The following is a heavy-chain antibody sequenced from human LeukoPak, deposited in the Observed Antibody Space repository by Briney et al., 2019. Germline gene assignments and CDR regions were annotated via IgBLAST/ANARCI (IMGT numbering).Heavy chain of an antibody. J-gene: IGHJ4*02. CDR3: ARDQEGFDY. Sequence: GASVKVSCKASGYTFTSNYIPWGGKPPGQGLEWMGMIYPRDGSTSYAQKFQGRVTVTRDTSTSTVHMELSGLRSEDTAVYYCARDQEGFDYWGQGTLVTVSS. V-gene: IGHV1-46*01. CDR2: IYPRDGST. CDR1: GYTFTSNY.